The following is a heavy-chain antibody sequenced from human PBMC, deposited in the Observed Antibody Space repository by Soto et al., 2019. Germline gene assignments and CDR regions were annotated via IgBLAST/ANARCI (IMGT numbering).Heavy chain of an antibody. D-gene: IGHD3-3*01. CDR1: GYTFTSYA. J-gene: IGHJ6*02. Sequence: ASVKVSCKASGYTFTSYAMHWVRQAPGQRLEWMGWINAGNGNTKYSQKFQGRVTITRDTSASTAYMELSSLRSEDTAVYYCARVKKDFGVVLAMDVWGQGTTFTVSS. CDR3: ARVKKDFGVVLAMDV. CDR2: INAGNGNT. V-gene: IGHV1-3*01.